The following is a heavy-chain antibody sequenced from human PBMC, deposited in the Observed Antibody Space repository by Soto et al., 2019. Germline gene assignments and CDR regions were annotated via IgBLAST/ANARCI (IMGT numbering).Heavy chain of an antibody. J-gene: IGHJ3*01. Sequence: SETLSLTCTVSGGSISSSSYYWCWIRQPPGKGLEWIGSIYYSGSTYYNPSLKSRVTISVDTSKNQFSLKLNSVTAADTAVYYCAIQWGNWYWAFNVWGQGTMAPVTS. D-gene: IGHD6-13*01. CDR1: GGSISSSSYY. CDR3: AIQWGNWYWAFNV. CDR2: IYYSGST. V-gene: IGHV4-39*01.